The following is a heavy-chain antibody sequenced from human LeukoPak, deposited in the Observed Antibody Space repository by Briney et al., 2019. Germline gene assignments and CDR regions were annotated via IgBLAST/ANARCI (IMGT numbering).Heavy chain of an antibody. CDR2: IYSSGST. CDR3: ARGRAHYDSTGYYY. Sequence: SETLSLTCTVSGGSLSNYYWSWLRQTPGKGLEWIGHIYSSGSTNYNPSLKSRATISIDTSKNQFSLKLSSVTAADTAVYYCARGRAHYDSTGYYYWGPGTLVTVSS. CDR1: GGSLSNYY. D-gene: IGHD3-22*01. V-gene: IGHV4-59*01. J-gene: IGHJ4*02.